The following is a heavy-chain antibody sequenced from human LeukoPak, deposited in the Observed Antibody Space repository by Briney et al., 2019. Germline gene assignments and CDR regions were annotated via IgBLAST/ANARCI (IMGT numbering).Heavy chain of an antibody. CDR1: GGSFSGYY. D-gene: IGHD6-13*01. J-gene: IGHJ4*02. Sequence: NPSETLSLTCAVYGGSFSGYYWSWIRQPPGKGLEWIGYIYYSGSTNYNPSLKSRVTISVDTSKNQFSLKLSSVTAADTAVYYCARRLAAAGTSPLDYWGQGTLVTVSS. CDR2: IYYSGST. CDR3: ARRLAAAGTSPLDY. V-gene: IGHV4-59*08.